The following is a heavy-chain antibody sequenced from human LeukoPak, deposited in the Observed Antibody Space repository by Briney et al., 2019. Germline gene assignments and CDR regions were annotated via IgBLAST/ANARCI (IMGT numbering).Heavy chain of an antibody. CDR2: TYTSGST. D-gene: IGHD6-13*01. V-gene: IGHV4-4*07. CDR3: AGDNKQQLHLARFDP. CDR1: GGSISSYY. Sequence: SETLSLTCTVSGGSISSYYWSWMRQPAGKGLEWIGRTYTSGSTNYNPSLKSRVTMSVDTSKNQFSLKLSSVTASDTAVYYCAGDNKQQLHLARFDPCGQGTLVTVSS. J-gene: IGHJ5*02.